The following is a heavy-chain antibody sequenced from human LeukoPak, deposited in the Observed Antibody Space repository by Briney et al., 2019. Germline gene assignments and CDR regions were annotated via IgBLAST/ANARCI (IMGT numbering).Heavy chain of an antibody. J-gene: IGHJ6*03. Sequence: GGSLRLSCAASGFTFSSYWMSWVRQAPGKGLEWVANIKQDGSEKYYVDSVEGRFTISRDNAKNSLYLQMNSLRAEDTAVYYCARNPLTRYYYYYYMDVWGKGTTVTVSS. CDR1: GFTFSSYW. CDR3: ARNPLTRYYYYYYMDV. V-gene: IGHV3-7*01. CDR2: IKQDGSEK. D-gene: IGHD3-9*01.